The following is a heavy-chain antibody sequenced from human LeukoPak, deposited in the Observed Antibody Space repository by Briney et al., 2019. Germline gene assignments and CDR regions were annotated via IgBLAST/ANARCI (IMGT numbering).Heavy chain of an antibody. D-gene: IGHD2-15*01. V-gene: IGHV4-31*03. CDR2: ISNSGTT. Sequence: PSETLSLTCTVSGGSISSGDYYWSWIRQHPGKGLEWIGCISNSGTTYYNPSLKSRVTISVDTSKNQFSLKLSSVTAADTAVYYCARGTSRSGQMEDYWGQGTLVTVSS. CDR1: GGSISSGDYY. CDR3: ARGTSRSGQMEDY. J-gene: IGHJ4*02.